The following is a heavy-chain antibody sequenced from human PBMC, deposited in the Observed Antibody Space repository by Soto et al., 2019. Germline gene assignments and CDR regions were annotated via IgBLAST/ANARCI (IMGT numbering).Heavy chain of an antibody. CDR2: IYYSGST. Sequence: SETLSLTCTVSGGSISSGDYYWSWIRQPPGKGLEWIGYIYYSGSTYYNPSLKSRVTISVDTSKNQFSLKLSSVTAADTAVYYCARDRRGYDTGDNWFDPWGQGTLVTVSS. CDR1: GGSISSGDYY. V-gene: IGHV4-30-4*01. D-gene: IGHD5-12*01. J-gene: IGHJ5*02. CDR3: ARDRRGYDTGDNWFDP.